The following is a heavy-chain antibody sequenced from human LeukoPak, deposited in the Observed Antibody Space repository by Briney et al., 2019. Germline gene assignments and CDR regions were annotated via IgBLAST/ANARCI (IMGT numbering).Heavy chain of an antibody. CDR2: IHYTGIT. V-gene: IGHV4-59*08. J-gene: IGHJ2*01. CDR3: ARRYYYDTSSYRSYWYFDL. Sequence: SETLSLTCTVSGDSISSHYWSWFRQPPGKGLEWIGYIHYTGITKYNPSLKSGVTISLDTSKNQFSLKLSSVTAADTAVNYCARRYYYDTSSYRSYWYFDLWGRGTLVTVSS. CDR1: GDSISSHY. D-gene: IGHD3-22*01.